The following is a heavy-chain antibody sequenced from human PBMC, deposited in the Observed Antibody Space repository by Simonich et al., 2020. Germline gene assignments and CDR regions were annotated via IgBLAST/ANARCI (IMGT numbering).Heavy chain of an antibody. CDR3: ARDTSYYGSGSYYFDY. J-gene: IGHJ4*02. CDR2: ISSSSSYI. V-gene: IGHV3-21*01. Sequence: GGGLVNPGGSPRLSCAASVFTFSSYSMNWVRQATGKGLEWVSSISSSSSYIYYADSVKGRFTISRDNANNSLYLQMNSLRAEDTAVYYCARDTSYYGSGSYYFDYWGQGTLVTVSS. D-gene: IGHD3-10*01. CDR1: VFTFSSYS.